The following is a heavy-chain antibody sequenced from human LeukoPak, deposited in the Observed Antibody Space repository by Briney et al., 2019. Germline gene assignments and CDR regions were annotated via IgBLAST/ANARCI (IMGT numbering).Heavy chain of an antibody. J-gene: IGHJ4*02. V-gene: IGHV1-2*02. CDR1: GYTFTNYI. Sequence: GASVKVSCKASGYTFTNYIMHWVRQAPGQGLEWMGWINPGTGATNYAHNFQGRVSITRDTSISTSYMELSRLTSDETALYYCAREGHCSGGSCLDHWGQGTLVTASS. CDR3: AREGHCSGGSCLDH. CDR2: INPGTGAT. D-gene: IGHD2-15*01.